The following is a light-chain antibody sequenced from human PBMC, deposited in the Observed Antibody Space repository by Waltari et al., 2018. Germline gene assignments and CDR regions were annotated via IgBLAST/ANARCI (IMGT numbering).Light chain of an antibody. CDR1: QNINTY. CDR3: QQSFNTAPLT. J-gene: IGKJ1*01. CDR2: AAS. Sequence: DIQMTQSPTSVSASLGDRVTITCRSSQNINTYLNWLQQRPGQPPKLLIYAASTLQSGVPSRFSGRGSGTHFTLTITGLQPEDFATYYCQQSFNTAPLTFGQGTKVEF. V-gene: IGKV1-39*01.